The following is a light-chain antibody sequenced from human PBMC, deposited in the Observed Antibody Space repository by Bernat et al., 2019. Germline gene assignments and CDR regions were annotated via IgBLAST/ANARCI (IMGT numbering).Light chain of an antibody. J-gene: IGKJ5*01. CDR1: QVSGTY. V-gene: IGKV1-9*01. Sequence: DVQLTQSPSFLSASVGDRVDITCRASQVSGTYLAWYQKKPGKAPKLLIYGASTLQTGVPSRFSGSGSGTEFTLTIASLQPEDGATYCCQQLDRFPITFGQGTQLEIK. CDR2: GAS. CDR3: QQLDRFPIT.